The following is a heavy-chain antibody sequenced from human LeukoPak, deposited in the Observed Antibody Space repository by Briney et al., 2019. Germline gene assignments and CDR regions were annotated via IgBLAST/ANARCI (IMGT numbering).Heavy chain of an antibody. D-gene: IGHD3-3*01. Sequence: GGSLRLSCAASGLIFNTAWMGWVRQAPGKGLEWVGRIKSKTYGGTTEYAAPVKGRFTISRDDSKNTLYVQMYSLRTEDTAVYYCTTDLAFWSASPDYWGQGTLVAVSS. CDR1: GLIFNTAW. J-gene: IGHJ4*02. V-gene: IGHV3-15*01. CDR2: IKSKTYGGTT. CDR3: TTDLAFWSASPDY.